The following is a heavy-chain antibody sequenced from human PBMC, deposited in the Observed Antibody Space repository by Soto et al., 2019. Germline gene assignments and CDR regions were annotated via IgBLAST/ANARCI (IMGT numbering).Heavy chain of an antibody. CDR3: ARARTPYYYDNTGHFLFAP. CDR2: IYDSGTT. Sequence: SETLSLTCTVSGGSIRNYYWNWIRQPLGKGLEWIGYIYDSGTTNYNPSLASRVTMSVDTSKGQFSLKLSSVTAADTAVYYCARARTPYYYDNTGHFLFAPWGQGTLVTVAS. J-gene: IGHJ5*02. D-gene: IGHD3-22*01. V-gene: IGHV4-59*01. CDR1: GGSIRNYY.